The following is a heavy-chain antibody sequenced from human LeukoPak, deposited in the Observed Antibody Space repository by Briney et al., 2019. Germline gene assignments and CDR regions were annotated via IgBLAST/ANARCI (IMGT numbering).Heavy chain of an antibody. CDR1: GGTFSSYA. V-gene: IGHV1-69*05. D-gene: IGHD5-18*01. CDR3: ARDRYSYGYMHDAFDI. J-gene: IGHJ3*02. Sequence: SVKVSCKASGGTFSSYAISRVRQAPGQGLEWMGGIIPIFGTANYAQKFQGRVTITTDESTSTAYMELSSLRSEDTAVYYCARDRYSYGYMHDAFDIWGQGTMVTVSS. CDR2: IIPIFGTA.